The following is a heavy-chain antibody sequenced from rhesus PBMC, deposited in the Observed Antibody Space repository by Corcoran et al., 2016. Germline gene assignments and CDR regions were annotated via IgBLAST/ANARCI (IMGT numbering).Heavy chain of an antibody. Sequence: QVQLQESGPGLVKPSETLSLTCAVPGGSISGGYGWSWVRQPPGKGLEWIGHIFGSIGSTYYNPSLKSRVTISRDTSKNQFSLKLSSVTAADTAVYYCARQLGTHWYFDLWGPGTPITISS. J-gene: IGHJ2*01. D-gene: IGHD5-24*01. CDR1: GGSISGGYG. CDR3: ARQLGTHWYFDL. V-gene: IGHV4S7*01. CDR2: IFGSIGST.